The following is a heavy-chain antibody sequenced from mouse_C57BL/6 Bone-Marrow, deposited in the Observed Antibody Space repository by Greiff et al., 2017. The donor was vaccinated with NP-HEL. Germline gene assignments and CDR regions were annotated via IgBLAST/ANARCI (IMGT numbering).Heavy chain of an antibody. V-gene: IGHV14-1*01. CDR2: IDPEDGDT. D-gene: IGHD1-1*01. CDR3: TTPITTVVEGYAMDY. J-gene: IGHJ4*01. Sequence: VHVKQSGAELVRPGASVKLSCTASGFNIKDYYMHWVKQRPEQGLEWIGRIDPEDGDTEYAPKFQGKATMTADTSSNTAYLQLSSLTSEDTAVYYCTTPITTVVEGYAMDYWGQGTSVTVSS. CDR1: GFNIKDYY.